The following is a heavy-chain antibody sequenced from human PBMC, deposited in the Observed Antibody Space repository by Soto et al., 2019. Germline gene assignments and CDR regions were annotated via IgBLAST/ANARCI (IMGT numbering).Heavy chain of an antibody. CDR2: INGDGSST. Sequence: AGGSLRLSCEVSGITFSNYWTHWVRQAPGKGLVWVSRINGDGSSTSYADSVKGRFTISRDNAKNTLYLQMNFLRPEDSAIYYCAKPSSSLEWPPFDPWGQGTLVTVSS. CDR1: GITFSNYW. J-gene: IGHJ5*02. D-gene: IGHD3-3*01. V-gene: IGHV3-74*01. CDR3: AKPSSSLEWPPFDP.